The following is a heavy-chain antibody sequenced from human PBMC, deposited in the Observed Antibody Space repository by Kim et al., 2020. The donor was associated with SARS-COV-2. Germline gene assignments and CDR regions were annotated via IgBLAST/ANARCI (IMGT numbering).Heavy chain of an antibody. CDR3: AIEYYYDSSGLYYYYYGMDV. V-gene: IGHV1-69*04. CDR2: IIPILGIA. J-gene: IGHJ6*02. D-gene: IGHD3-22*01. Sequence: SVKVSCKASGGTFSSYAISWVRHAPGQGLEWMVRIIPILGIANYAQKFQGRVTITADKSTSTAYMELSSLRSEDTAVYYCAIEYYYDSSGLYYYYYGMDVWGQRTTVTVSS. CDR1: GGTFSSYA.